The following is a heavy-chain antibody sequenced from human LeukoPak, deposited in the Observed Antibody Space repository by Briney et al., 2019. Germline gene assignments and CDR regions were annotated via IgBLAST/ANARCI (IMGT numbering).Heavy chain of an antibody. Sequence: SETLSLTCAVYGGSFSGYYRSWIRQPPGKGLEWIGEINHSGSTNYNPSLKSRVTISVDTSKNQFSLKLSSVTAADTAVYYCARKNGGGYFDYWGQGTLVTVSS. CDR3: ARKNGGGYFDY. D-gene: IGHD4-23*01. CDR1: GGSFSGYY. CDR2: INHSGST. V-gene: IGHV4-34*01. J-gene: IGHJ4*02.